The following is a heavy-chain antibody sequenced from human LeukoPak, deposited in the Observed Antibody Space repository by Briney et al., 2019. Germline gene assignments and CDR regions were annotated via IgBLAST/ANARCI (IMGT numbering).Heavy chain of an antibody. D-gene: IGHD6-13*01. CDR2: TYYRSKWYN. V-gene: IGHV6-1*01. CDR1: GDSVSSNSSA. CDR3: ARQWQQLVLDY. Sequence: SQTLSLTCAISGDSVSSNSSAWNWISQSPSRGLEWLGRTYYRSKWYNDFAVSVKSRITINPDTSKIQLSLQLNSVTPEDTAVYYCARQWQQLVLDYWGQGTLVTASS. J-gene: IGHJ4*02.